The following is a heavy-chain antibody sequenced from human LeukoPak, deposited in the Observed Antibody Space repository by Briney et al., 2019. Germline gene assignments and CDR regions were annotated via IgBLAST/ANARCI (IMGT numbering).Heavy chain of an antibody. Sequence: SETLSLTCTVSGGSISSSSYYWGWIRQPPGKGLEWIGSIYYSGSTYYNPSLKSRVTISVDTSKNQFSLKLSSVTAADTAVYYCARRNSEFDYWGQGTLVTASS. CDR2: IYYSGST. CDR3: ARRNSEFDY. V-gene: IGHV4-39*01. CDR1: GGSISSSSYY. J-gene: IGHJ4*02. D-gene: IGHD1-1*01.